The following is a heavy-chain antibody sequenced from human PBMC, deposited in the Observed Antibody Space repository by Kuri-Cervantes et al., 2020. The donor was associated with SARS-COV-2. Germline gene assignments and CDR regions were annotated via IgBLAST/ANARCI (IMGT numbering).Heavy chain of an antibody. CDR3: ARDGDYSNYGMYYFDY. Sequence: ASVKVSCKASGYTFTSYYMHWVRQAPGQGLEWVGIINPSGGSTSYAQKFQGRVTMTRDTSTSTVYMELSSLRSEDTAVYYCARDGDYSNYGMYYFDYWGQGTLVTVSS. D-gene: IGHD4-11*01. CDR1: GYTFTSYY. J-gene: IGHJ4*02. V-gene: IGHV1-46*01. CDR2: INPSGGST.